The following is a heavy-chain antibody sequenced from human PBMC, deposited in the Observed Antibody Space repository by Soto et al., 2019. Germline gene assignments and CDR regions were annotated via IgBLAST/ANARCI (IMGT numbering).Heavy chain of an antibody. D-gene: IGHD3-10*01. CDR2: INHSGST. CDR3: ARVQSITMVRGVRRFDP. CDR1: GGSFSGYY. J-gene: IGHJ5*02. V-gene: IGHV4-34*01. Sequence: SETLSLTCAVYGGSFSGYYWSWIRQPPGKGLEWIGEINHSGSTNYNPSLKSRVTISVDTSKNQFSLKLSSVTAADTAVYYCARVQSITMVRGVRRFDPWGQGTLVTVSS.